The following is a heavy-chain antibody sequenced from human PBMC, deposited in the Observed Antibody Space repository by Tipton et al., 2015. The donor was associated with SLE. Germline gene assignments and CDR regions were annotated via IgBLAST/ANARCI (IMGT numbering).Heavy chain of an antibody. J-gene: IGHJ4*02. CDR1: GFTFSSYA. CDR3: AKDGRGSYDY. V-gene: IGHV3-23*03. CDR2: IYSGGSST. Sequence: SLRLSCAASGFTFSSYAMSWVCQAPGKGLEWVSVIYSGGSSTYYADSVKGRFTISRDNSKNTLYLQMNSLRAEDTAVYYCAKDGRGSYDYWGQGTLVTVSS. D-gene: IGHD1-26*01.